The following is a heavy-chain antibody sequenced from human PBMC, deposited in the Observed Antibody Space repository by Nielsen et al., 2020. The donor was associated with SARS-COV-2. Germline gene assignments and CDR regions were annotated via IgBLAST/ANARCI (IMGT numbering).Heavy chain of an antibody. CDR2: ISDSGGSA. Sequence: GGSLRLSCAASGFIFSSYAMSWVRQAPGKGLEWVSTISDSGGSAYYADSVKGRFTISRDNSKNTLYLQMNSLRAEDTAVYYCARGNGWGSYFDYWGQGTLVTVSS. V-gene: IGHV3-23*01. J-gene: IGHJ4*02. CDR3: ARGNGWGSYFDY. CDR1: GFIFSSYA. D-gene: IGHD7-27*01.